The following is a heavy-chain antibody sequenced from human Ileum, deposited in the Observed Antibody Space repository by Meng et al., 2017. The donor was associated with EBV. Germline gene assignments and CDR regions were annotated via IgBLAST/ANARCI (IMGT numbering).Heavy chain of an antibody. CDR3: ARGRRNEPLFDY. CDR2: LIAVFDKT. V-gene: IGHV1-69*12. D-gene: IGHD1-14*01. J-gene: IGHJ4*02. CDR1: GDSFSTQT. Sequence: QVQLVQSGAEVKKPGSSVKVACKTSGDSFSTQTIRWVRQAPGQGRECMGGLIAVFDKTKAAPRFQDRVTFTADESTSTAYMELSSLTFDDTAVYFCARGRRNEPLFDYWGQGTLVTVA.